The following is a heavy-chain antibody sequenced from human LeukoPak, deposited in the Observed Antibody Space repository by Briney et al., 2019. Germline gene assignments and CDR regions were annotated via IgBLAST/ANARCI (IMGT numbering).Heavy chain of an antibody. D-gene: IGHD2-2*01. J-gene: IGHJ3*02. V-gene: IGHV4-4*09. CDR3: ARQKCTSASCLTKNAFDI. CDR1: GSISGYY. Sequence: SETLSLTCTVSGSISGYYWSWIRPPPGKGLEWIGYIYTSGSTNYNPSLESRVTISVDTSKNQFSLDLSSVTAADTAVYYCARQKCTSASCLTKNAFDIWGQGTMVTVSS. CDR2: IYTSGST.